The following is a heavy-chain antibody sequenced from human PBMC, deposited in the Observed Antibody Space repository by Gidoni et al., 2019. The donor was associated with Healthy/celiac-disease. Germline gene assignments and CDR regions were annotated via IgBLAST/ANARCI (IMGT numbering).Heavy chain of an antibody. CDR1: GYTFTGYY. V-gene: IGHV1-2*02. J-gene: IGHJ6*02. CDR3: ARGGSGYDFNYYGMDV. CDR2: INPNSGGT. Sequence: GQSGAEVKKPGASVKVSCKASGYTFTGYYMHWVRQAPGQGLEWMGWINPNSGGTNYAQKFQGRVTMTRDTSISTAYMELSRLRSDDTAVYYCARGGSGYDFNYYGMDVWGQGTTVTVSS. D-gene: IGHD5-12*01.